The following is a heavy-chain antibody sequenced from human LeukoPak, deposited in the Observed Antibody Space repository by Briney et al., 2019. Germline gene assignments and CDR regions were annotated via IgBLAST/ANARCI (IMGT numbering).Heavy chain of an antibody. Sequence: GGPLRLSCAAPGVTFDDYAMHWVRQAPGKGLEWVSGISWSSCSIGYADSVKGRFTISRENAKNSLYMHIDRLRAEDTAVYYCPTSPTIFGPYGMDVWGQGTTVTVSS. CDR1: GVTFDDYA. CDR3: PTSPTIFGPYGMDV. V-gene: IGHV3-9*01. J-gene: IGHJ6*02. D-gene: IGHD3-3*01. CDR2: ISWSSCSI.